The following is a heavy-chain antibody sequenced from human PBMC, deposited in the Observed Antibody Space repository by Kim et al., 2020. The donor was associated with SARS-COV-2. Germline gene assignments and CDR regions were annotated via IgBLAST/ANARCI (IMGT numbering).Heavy chain of an antibody. V-gene: IGHV4-31*03. D-gene: IGHD4-4*01. Sequence: SETLSLTCTVSGGSISSGGYYWSWISQHPGKGREWIGYSYYSGSTYYNPSLKSRVTITVDTSKNQFSLKLSSVTAADTAVYYCARDRYSNPYYFDYWGQGTLVTVSS. J-gene: IGHJ4*02. CDR2: SYYSGST. CDR3: ARDRYSNPYYFDY. CDR1: GGSISSGGYY.